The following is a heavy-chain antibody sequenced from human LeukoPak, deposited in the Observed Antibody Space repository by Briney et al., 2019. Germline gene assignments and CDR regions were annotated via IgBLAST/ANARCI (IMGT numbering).Heavy chain of an antibody. CDR2: ISSFSNFR. V-gene: IGHV3-11*03. J-gene: IGHJ4*02. Sequence: GGSLRLSCAASGFTFSDYHMSWIRQAPGKGLEWVSHISSFSNFRSYADSVKGRFTISRDNAKNSLYLQVNSLRAEDTAVYYCARPTIAAAGNFEYWGQGTLVTVSS. CDR3: ARPTIAAAGNFEY. CDR1: GFTFSDYH. D-gene: IGHD6-13*01.